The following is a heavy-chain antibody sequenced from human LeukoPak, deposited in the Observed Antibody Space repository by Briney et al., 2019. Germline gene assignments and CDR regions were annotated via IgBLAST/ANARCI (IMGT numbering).Heavy chain of an antibody. Sequence: QPGGSLRLSCAASGFTFSSYAMGWVRQAPGKGLEWVSAISGSGGSTYYADSVKGRFTISRDNSKNTLYLQMNSLRAEDTAVYYCANAGYCSSTSCYAEEFYYYGMDVWGQGTTVTVSS. CDR3: ANAGYCSSTSCYAEEFYYYGMDV. CDR2: ISGSGGST. CDR1: GFTFSSYA. D-gene: IGHD2-2*01. V-gene: IGHV3-23*01. J-gene: IGHJ6*02.